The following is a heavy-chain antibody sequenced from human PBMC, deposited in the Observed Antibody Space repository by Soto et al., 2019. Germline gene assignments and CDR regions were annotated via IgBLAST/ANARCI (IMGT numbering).Heavy chain of an antibody. CDR3: ARATYKDNYYFDS. CDR2: ISGSGGST. D-gene: IGHD1-1*01. V-gene: IGHV3-23*01. CDR1: GFTFSSYA. J-gene: IGHJ4*02. Sequence: EVQLLESGGGLVQPGGSLRLSCAASGFTFSSYAMSWVRQAPGKGLEWVSAISGSGGSTYYTDYVKGRFTISRDSSKNTLFLQMNSLRPEDTAVYYCARATYKDNYYFDSWGQGSLVTVSS.